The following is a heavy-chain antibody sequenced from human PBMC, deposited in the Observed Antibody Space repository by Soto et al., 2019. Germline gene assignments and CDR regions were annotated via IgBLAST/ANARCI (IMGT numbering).Heavy chain of an antibody. CDR1: GFTFSRHA. Sequence: GSLRLSCAASGFTFSRHAIHWVRLTPGRGLEWVLAISRDGSYIYYTDSVKGRFTVSRDNSKNTVFVQMNRLIPDDTALYFCARTRNGGVADSFDSWGQGTRVTVTS. J-gene: IGHJ5*01. CDR2: ISRDGSYI. D-gene: IGHD3-3*01. CDR3: ARTRNGGVADSFDS. V-gene: IGHV3-30*04.